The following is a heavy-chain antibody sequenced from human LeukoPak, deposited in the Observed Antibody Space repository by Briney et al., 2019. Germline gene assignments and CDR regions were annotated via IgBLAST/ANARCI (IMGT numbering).Heavy chain of an antibody. CDR3: ARGAAPLGYSSGWYGRFDP. CDR1: GGSIFSSNSY. CDR2: IYYSGNT. J-gene: IGHJ5*02. D-gene: IGHD6-19*01. V-gene: IGHV4-39*01. Sequence: SETLSLTCTVSGGSIFSSNSYWGWIRQPPGKGLEWIGSIYYSGNTYYNASLRSRVTISVDTSKNQFSLKLSSVTAADAAVYYCARGAAPLGYSSGWYGRFDPWGQGTLVTVSS.